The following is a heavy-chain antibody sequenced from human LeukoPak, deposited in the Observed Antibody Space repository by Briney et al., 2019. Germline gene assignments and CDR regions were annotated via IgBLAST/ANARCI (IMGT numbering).Heavy chain of an antibody. Sequence: GGSLRLSCAASGFTFSSYWMSWVRQAPGKGLEWVSSITSSSSSIYYADSVKGRFTISRDNAKNSLYLQMNSLRAEDTAVYYCAGAYYDSGSYYVDYWGQGTLVTVSS. CDR1: GFTFSSYW. D-gene: IGHD3-10*01. J-gene: IGHJ4*02. V-gene: IGHV3-21*01. CDR2: ITSSSSSI. CDR3: AGAYYDSGSYYVDY.